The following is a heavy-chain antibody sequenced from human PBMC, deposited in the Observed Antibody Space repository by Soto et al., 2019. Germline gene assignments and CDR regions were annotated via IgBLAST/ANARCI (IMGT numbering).Heavy chain of an antibody. J-gene: IGHJ4*02. V-gene: IGHV3-23*01. Sequence: EVQLLESGGGLVQPGGSLRLSCADSGFTFSSYAMSWVRQAPGKGLEWVSAISGSGGSTYYADSVKGRFTISRDNSKNTLYLPMNSLRAEDTAVYYWAQDGWGPEYSSASNCGQVTLVTVGS. CDR1: GFTFSSYA. CDR3: AQDGWGPEYSSASN. D-gene: IGHD6-6*01. CDR2: ISGSGGST.